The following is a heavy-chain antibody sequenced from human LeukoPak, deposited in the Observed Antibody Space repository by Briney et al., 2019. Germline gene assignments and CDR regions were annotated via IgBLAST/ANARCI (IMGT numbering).Heavy chain of an antibody. D-gene: IGHD3-22*01. J-gene: IGHJ1*01. CDR2: IYYSGST. Sequence: PSETLSLTCTVSGGSISSYYWSWIRQPPGKGLEWIGYIYYSGSTNYNPSLKSRVTISVDTSKHQFSLKLSSVTAADTAVYYCARHAFAYDSSGFFHHWGQGTLVTVSS. V-gene: IGHV4-59*08. CDR3: ARHAFAYDSSGFFHH. CDR1: GGSISSYY.